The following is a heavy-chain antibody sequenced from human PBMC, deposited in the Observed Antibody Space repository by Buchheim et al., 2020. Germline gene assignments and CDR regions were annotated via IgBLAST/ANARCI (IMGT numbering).Heavy chain of an antibody. CDR3: AKDLTIFGVVNVDY. D-gene: IGHD3-3*01. V-gene: IGHV3-30*18. Sequence: QVQLVESGGGVVQPGRSLRLSCAASGFTFRNYGMHWVRQALGKGLEWVAVISYDGNNKYYADSVKGRFTISRDNSKNTLYLQMNSLRPEDTAVYYCAKDLTIFGVVNVDYWGQGTL. J-gene: IGHJ4*02. CDR2: ISYDGNNK. CDR1: GFTFRNYG.